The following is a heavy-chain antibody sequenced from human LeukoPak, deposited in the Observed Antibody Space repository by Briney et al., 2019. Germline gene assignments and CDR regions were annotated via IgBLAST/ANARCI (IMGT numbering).Heavy chain of an antibody. J-gene: IGHJ4*02. V-gene: IGHV4-59*01. CDR1: AGSISSYY. CDR3: ARAPLRFLEWSHFDY. Sequence: PSETLSRNCTVSAGSISSYYWSWIRQPPGKGLEWIGYIYYSGSTNYNPSLKSRVTISVDTSKNQFSLKLSSVTAADTAVYYCARAPLRFLEWSHFDYWGQGTLVTVSS. D-gene: IGHD3-3*01. CDR2: IYYSGST.